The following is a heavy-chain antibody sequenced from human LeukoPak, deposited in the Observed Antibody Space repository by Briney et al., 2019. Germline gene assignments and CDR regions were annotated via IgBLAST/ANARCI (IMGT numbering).Heavy chain of an antibody. CDR2: INPNSGGT. J-gene: IGHJ5*02. D-gene: IGHD3-10*01. Sequence: ASVKVSCKASGYTFTDYYINWVRQAPGQGLEWMGWINPNSGGTNYAQKFQGRVTMTRDTSISTAYMELSRLRSDDTAVYYCARLGSEVRAPYNWFDPWGQGTLVTVSS. CDR1: GYTFTDYY. CDR3: ARLGSEVRAPYNWFDP. V-gene: IGHV1-2*02.